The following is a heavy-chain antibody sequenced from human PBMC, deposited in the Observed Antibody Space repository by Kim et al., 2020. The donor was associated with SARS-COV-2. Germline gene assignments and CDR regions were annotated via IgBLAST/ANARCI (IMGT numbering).Heavy chain of an antibody. CDR2: IYPGDSDT. J-gene: IGHJ6*02. Sequence: GESLKISCKGSGYSFTSYWIGWVRQMPGKGLEWMGIIYPGDSDTRYSPSFQGQVTISADKSISTAYLQWSSLKASDTAMYYCASHCHPHHYGMDVWGQGTTVTVSS. CDR1: GYSFTSYW. CDR3: ASHCHPHHYGMDV. V-gene: IGHV5-51*01.